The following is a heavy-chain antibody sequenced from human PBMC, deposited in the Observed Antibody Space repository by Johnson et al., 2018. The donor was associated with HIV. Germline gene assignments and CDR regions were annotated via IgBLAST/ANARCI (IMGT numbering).Heavy chain of an antibody. V-gene: IGHV3-72*01. J-gene: IGHJ3*02. CDR3: ARGGDYYDSNRYPAAFDI. D-gene: IGHD3-22*01. Sequence: VQLVESGGGLVQPGGSLRLSCAASGFTFSDHYMDWVRQAPGKGLEWVGRTRNKANSYTTEYAASVKGRFTISRDDSKNSLYLQMNSLKTEDTAVYYCARGGDYYDSNRYPAAFDIWGQGTRVTVSS. CDR1: GFTFSDHY. CDR2: TRNKANSYTT.